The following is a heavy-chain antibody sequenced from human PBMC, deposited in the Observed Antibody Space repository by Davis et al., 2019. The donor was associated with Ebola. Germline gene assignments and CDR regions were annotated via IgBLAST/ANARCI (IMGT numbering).Heavy chain of an antibody. J-gene: IGHJ6*02. Sequence: SVKVSCKASGGTFSSYAISWVRQAPGQGLEWMGGIIPIFGTANYAQKFQGRVTITADKSTSTAYMELSSLRSEDTAVYYCAKGLATMPYYYGMDVWGQGTTVTVSS. CDR1: GGTFSSYA. CDR3: AKGLATMPYYYGMDV. CDR2: IIPIFGTA. V-gene: IGHV1-69*06. D-gene: IGHD5-12*01.